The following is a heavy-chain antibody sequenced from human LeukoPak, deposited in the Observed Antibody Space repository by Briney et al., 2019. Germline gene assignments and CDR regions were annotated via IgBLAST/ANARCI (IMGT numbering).Heavy chain of an antibody. J-gene: IGHJ4*02. V-gene: IGHV3-74*01. Sequence: GGSLRLSCAASGFIFSNYCMHGVRQAPGKGLVWVSHINTDGSSTTYADSVKGRFTISRDNAKNTLYLQMNSLRAEDTAVYYXXXXGXCXSTSCYAVDYWGQGTLVTVSS. CDR3: XXXGXCXSTSCYAVDY. D-gene: IGHD2-2*01. CDR1: GFIFSNYC. CDR2: INTDGSST.